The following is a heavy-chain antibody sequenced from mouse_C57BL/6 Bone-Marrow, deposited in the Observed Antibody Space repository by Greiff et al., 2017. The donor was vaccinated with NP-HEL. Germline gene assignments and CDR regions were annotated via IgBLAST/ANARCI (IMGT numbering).Heavy chain of an antibody. D-gene: IGHD1-1*01. CDR2: IYPGGGYT. CDR1: GYTFTNYW. Sequence: VQLVESGAELVRPGTSVKMSCKASGYTFTNYWIGWAKQRPGHGLEWIGDIYPGGGYTNYNEKFKGKATLTADKSSSTAYMQFSSLTSEDSAIYYCARRRSYAMDYWGQGTSVTVSS. J-gene: IGHJ4*01. CDR3: ARRRSYAMDY. V-gene: IGHV1-63*01.